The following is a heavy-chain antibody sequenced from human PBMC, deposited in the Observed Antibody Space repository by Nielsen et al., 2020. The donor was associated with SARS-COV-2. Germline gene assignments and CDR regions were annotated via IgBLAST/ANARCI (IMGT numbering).Heavy chain of an antibody. V-gene: IGHV4-61*08. J-gene: IGHJ4*02. CDR1: GGSISSGGYY. D-gene: IGHD3-3*01. CDR3: ARWVTIFGVVDVIDY. CDR2: IYYSGST. Sequence: SETLSLTCTVSGGSISSGGYYWSWIRQPPGKGLEWIGYIYYSGSTNYNPSLKSRVTISVDTSKNQFSLKLSSVTAADTAVYYCARWVTIFGVVDVIDYWGQGTLVTVSS.